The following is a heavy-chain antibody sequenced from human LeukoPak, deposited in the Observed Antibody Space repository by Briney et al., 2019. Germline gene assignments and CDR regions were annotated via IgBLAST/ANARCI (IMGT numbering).Heavy chain of an antibody. V-gene: IGHV1-69*05. CDR1: GGTFSSYA. Sequence: SVKVSCKASGGTFSSYAISWVRQAPGQGLEWMGGNIPIFGTANYAQKFQGRVTITTDESTSTAYMELSSLRSEDTAVYYCARAHIASKTAVAFDIWGQGTMVTASS. J-gene: IGHJ3*02. CDR2: NIPIFGTA. D-gene: IGHD6-13*01. CDR3: ARAHIASKTAVAFDI.